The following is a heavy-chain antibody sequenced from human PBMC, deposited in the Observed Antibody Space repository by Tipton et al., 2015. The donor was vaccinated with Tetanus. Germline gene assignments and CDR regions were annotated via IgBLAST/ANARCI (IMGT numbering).Heavy chain of an antibody. Sequence: VQLVQSGGGLVKPGGSLRLSCAASGFTFSSYSMNWVRQAPGKGLEWVSSISSSSSYIYYADSVKGRFTISRDNAKNSLYLQMNSLRAEDTAVYYCARDPADSSSSWLRWFDPWGQGTLVTVSS. D-gene: IGHD6-6*01. J-gene: IGHJ5*02. CDR1: GFTFSSYS. CDR3: ARDPADSSSSWLRWFDP. CDR2: ISSSSSYI. V-gene: IGHV3-21*01.